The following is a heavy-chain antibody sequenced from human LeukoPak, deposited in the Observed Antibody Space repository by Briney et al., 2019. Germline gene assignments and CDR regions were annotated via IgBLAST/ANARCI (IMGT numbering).Heavy chain of an antibody. V-gene: IGHV1-2*02. D-gene: IGHD3-22*01. J-gene: IGHJ4*02. CDR1: GYTFTGYY. Sequence: ASVKVSCKASGYTFTGYYMHWVRQAPGQGLEWMGWINPNSGGTNYAQKFQGRVTMTRDTSISTAYMELSRLRSDDTAVYYCARDLETYYYDSSGYYYAYFDYWGQGTLVTVPS. CDR2: INPNSGGT. CDR3: ARDLETYYYDSSGYYYAYFDY.